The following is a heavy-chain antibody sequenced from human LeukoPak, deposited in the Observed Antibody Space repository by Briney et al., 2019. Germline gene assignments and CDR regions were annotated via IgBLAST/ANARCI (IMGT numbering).Heavy chain of an antibody. V-gene: IGHV4-39*01. CDR1: GGSISSSRFY. CDR3: ARHYYYDYVWGSYRPNWFDP. D-gene: IGHD3-16*02. Sequence: SETLSLTCTVSGGSISSSRFYWGWIRQPPGKGLGWIGSIYYSGSTYYNPSLKSRVTISVDTSKNQFSLKLSSVTAADTAVYYCARHYYYDYVWGSYRPNWFDPWGQGTLVTVSS. CDR2: IYYSGST. J-gene: IGHJ5*02.